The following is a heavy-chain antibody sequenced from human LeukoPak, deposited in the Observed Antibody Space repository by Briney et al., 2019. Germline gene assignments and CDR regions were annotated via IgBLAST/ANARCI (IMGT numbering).Heavy chain of an antibody. CDR1: GFPFSSYG. CDR3: ARDLSAAFDS. D-gene: IGHD6-19*01. Sequence: PGGSLRLSCAASGFPFSSYGMHWVRQAPGKGLEWVARLVYDERIDYANSVKGRFSISRDNSKNTLFLDMSDLRVEDTAVYYCARDLSAAFDSWGQGVLVTISS. CDR2: LVYDERI. V-gene: IGHV3-33*01. J-gene: IGHJ4*02.